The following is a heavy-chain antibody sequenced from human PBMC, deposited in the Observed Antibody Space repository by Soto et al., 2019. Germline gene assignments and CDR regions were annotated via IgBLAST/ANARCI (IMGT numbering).Heavy chain of an antibody. Sequence: GASVKVSCKASGGTFSSYAISWVRRAPGQGLEWMGGIIPIFGTANYAQKFQGRVTITADESTSTAYMELSSLRSEDAAVYYCARVRRDGYNDYWGQGTLVTVSS. CDR1: GGTFSSYA. J-gene: IGHJ4*02. CDR2: IIPIFGTA. D-gene: IGHD5-12*01. CDR3: ARVRRDGYNDY. V-gene: IGHV1-69*13.